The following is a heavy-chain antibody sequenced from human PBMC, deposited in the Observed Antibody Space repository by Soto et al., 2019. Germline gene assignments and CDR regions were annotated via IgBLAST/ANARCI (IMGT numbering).Heavy chain of an antibody. D-gene: IGHD6-6*01. CDR3: ARGEVAAFLS. CDR2: INHSGST. V-gene: IGHV4-34*01. CDR1: GGSFSGYY. J-gene: IGHJ4*02. Sequence: QVQLQQWGAGLLKPSETLSLTCAVYGGSFSGYYWSWIRQPPGKGLEGIGEINHSGSTNYNPSLKSRVTISVDTSKNQFSLKLSSVTAADTAVYYCARGEVAAFLSWGQGTLVTVSS.